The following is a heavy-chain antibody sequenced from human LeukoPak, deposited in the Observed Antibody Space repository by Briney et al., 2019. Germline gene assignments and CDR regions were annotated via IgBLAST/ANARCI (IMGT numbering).Heavy chain of an antibody. D-gene: IGHD4-17*01. CDR1: GGSNRGSY. CDR3: ARGIESYGDYGY. J-gene: IGHJ4*02. CDR2: MYDSGST. Sequence: SETLSLTCTLSGGSNRGSYWSWIRQPPGKGLEWIAYMYDSGSTNYNPSLKSRVTISIDTSKNQFSLKLSSLTSADTAIYYCARGIESYGDYGYWGQGILVTVSS. V-gene: IGHV4-59*01.